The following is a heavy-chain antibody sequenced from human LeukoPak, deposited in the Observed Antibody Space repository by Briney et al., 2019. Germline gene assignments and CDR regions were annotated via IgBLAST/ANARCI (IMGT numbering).Heavy chain of an antibody. V-gene: IGHV3-48*02. CDR2: ISSSSSTI. CDR1: GFTFSSYS. CDR3: ARGRRWLQLDAFDI. D-gene: IGHD5-24*01. J-gene: IGHJ3*02. Sequence: PGGSLRLSCAASGFTFSSYSMNWVRQAPGKGLEWVSYISSSSSTIYYADSVKGRFTISRDNAKNSLYLQMNSLRDEDTAVYYCARGRRWLQLDAFDIWGQGTMVSVSS.